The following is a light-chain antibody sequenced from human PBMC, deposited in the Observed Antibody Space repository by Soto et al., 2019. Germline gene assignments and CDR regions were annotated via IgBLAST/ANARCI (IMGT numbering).Light chain of an antibody. Sequence: EIVLTQSPATLSLSPGERATLSCRASQTVSSSLAWYQQKPGQPPRLIIYDASNRATGIPARFSGSGSGTDFTLTISSLEPEDFAVYYRQQRHNSITFGQGTRLEIK. CDR3: QQRHNSIT. J-gene: IGKJ5*01. CDR2: DAS. V-gene: IGKV3-11*01. CDR1: QTVSSS.